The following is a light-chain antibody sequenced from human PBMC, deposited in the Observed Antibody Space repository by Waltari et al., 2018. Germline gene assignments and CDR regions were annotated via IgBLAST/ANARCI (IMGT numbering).Light chain of an antibody. Sequence: NFMLTQPHSVSESPGKTVTISCTRSSGSIASNYVQWFQQRPGSAPTTIIFEDYQRPSGVPDRFSGSIDSSSNSASLTISGLKTDDEADYFCQSYHTGNPVFGGGTKLTVL. CDR1: SGSIASNY. J-gene: IGLJ3*02. V-gene: IGLV6-57*03. CDR3: QSYHTGNPV. CDR2: EDY.